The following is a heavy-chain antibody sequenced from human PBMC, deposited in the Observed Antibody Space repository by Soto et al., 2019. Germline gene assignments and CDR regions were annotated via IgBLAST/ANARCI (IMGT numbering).Heavy chain of an antibody. CDR3: ARDGREDSSGWYLEKYYYYGMDV. V-gene: IGHV1-18*01. CDR1: GYTFTSYG. D-gene: IGHD6-19*01. Sequence: QVQLVQSGAEVKKPGASVKVSCKASGYTFTSYGISWVRQAPGQGLEWMGWISAYNGNTNYAQKLQGGVTMTTDTSTSTXXMXLXNLRSDDTAVYYCARDGREDSSGWYLEKYYYYGMDVWGQGTTVTVSS. CDR2: ISAYNGNT. J-gene: IGHJ6*02.